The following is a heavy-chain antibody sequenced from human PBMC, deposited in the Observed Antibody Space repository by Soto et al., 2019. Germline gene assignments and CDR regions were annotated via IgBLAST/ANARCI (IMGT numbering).Heavy chain of an antibody. CDR2: ISYSGST. V-gene: IGHV4-59*01. CDR1: SDSISSYY. Sequence: QVQLQESGPGLVKPSETLSLTCTVSSDSISSYYWSWIRQPPGKRLEWIGYISYSGSTDYNPSLKSRVTISGDTSKNQSSLKVSSVTAADTAVYYCARGTSWQLHFDYWGQGTLVTVSS. CDR3: ARGTSWQLHFDY. J-gene: IGHJ4*02. D-gene: IGHD6-6*01.